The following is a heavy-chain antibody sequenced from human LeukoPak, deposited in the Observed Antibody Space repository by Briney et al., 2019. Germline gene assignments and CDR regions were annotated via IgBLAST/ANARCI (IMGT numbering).Heavy chain of an antibody. D-gene: IGHD3-22*01. CDR2: IFHGGST. CDR3: ARFRNSYDSSGYYFFDY. V-gene: IGHV4-4*02. CDR1: GGSISSSNW. Sequence: SGTLSLTCAVSGGSISSSNWWSWVRQPPGKGLEWIGEIFHGGSTNYNPSLMSRVTVSVDKSKNQFSLKLCSVTAADTAVYYCARFRNSYDSSGYYFFDYWGQGTLVTVSS. J-gene: IGHJ4*02.